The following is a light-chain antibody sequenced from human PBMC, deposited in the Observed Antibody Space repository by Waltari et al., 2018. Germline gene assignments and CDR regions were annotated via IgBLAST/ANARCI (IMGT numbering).Light chain of an antibody. CDR3: AAWDDSLNGPV. CDR1: SSNIGSNI. J-gene: IGLJ2*01. Sequence: QSVLTQPPSASGTPGQRVTIHCSGSSSNIGSNIVNWYQQLPGTAPNLLIYSNNQRPSGVPDRFSGSKSGTSASLAISGLQSEDEADYYCAAWDDSLNGPVFGGGTKLTVL. CDR2: SNN. V-gene: IGLV1-44*01.